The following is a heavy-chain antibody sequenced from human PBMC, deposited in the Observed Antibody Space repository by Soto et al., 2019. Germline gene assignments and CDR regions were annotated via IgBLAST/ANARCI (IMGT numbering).Heavy chain of an antibody. CDR2: INPTGGST. V-gene: IGHV1-46*04. CDR3: ARGEYLSTFGMDL. D-gene: IGHD3-16*01. CDR1: GYTFTSYY. J-gene: IGHJ6*02. Sequence: QVQLVQSGAEVKKPGASVKVSCKASGYTFTSYYMHWVRQAPGQGLESVGIINPTGGSTTYAQKLQGRVTMTRDTSTSTVYMELSSLRSDDTAVYYCARGEYLSTFGMDLWGQGTTVTVSS.